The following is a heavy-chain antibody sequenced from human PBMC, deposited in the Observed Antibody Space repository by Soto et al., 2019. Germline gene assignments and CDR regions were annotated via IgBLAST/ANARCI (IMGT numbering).Heavy chain of an antibody. CDR3: ARDQGAEYYDYVWGSYRSYYYYGMDV. Sequence: GSLRLSCAASGFTFSSYAMHWVRQAPGKGLEWVAVISYDGSNKYYADSVKGRFTISRDNSKNTLYLQMNSLRAEDTAVYYCARDQGAEYYDYVWGSYRSYYYYGMDVWGQGTTVTVSS. D-gene: IGHD3-16*02. V-gene: IGHV3-30-3*01. J-gene: IGHJ6*02. CDR1: GFTFSSYA. CDR2: ISYDGSNK.